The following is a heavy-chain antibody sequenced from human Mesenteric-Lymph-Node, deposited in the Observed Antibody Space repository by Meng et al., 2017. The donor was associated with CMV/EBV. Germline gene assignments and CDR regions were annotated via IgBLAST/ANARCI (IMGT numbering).Heavy chain of an antibody. CDR2: IYYSGST. J-gene: IGHJ6*02. CDR1: GGSISSGDYY. V-gene: IGHV4-30-4*02. CDR3: ARDRRDYGDYDPYYYYYYGMDV. D-gene: IGHD4-17*01. Sequence: SETLSLTCTVSGGSISSGDYYWSWIRQPPGKGLEWIGYIYYSGSTYYNPSLKSRVTISVDTSKNQFSLKLSSVTAADTAVYYCARDRRDYGDYDPYYYYYYGMDVWGQGTTVTVSS.